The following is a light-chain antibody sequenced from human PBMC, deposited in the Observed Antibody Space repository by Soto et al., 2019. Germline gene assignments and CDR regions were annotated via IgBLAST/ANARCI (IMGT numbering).Light chain of an antibody. CDR1: QSVSSY. CDR3: QQRSNWPLK. V-gene: IGKV3-11*01. CDR2: DAS. Sequence: EIVLTQSPATLPLSPGERATLSCRASQSVSSYLACYQQKPDQAPRLLIYDASNRATGIPARFSGSGSGTDFPLTISSLEPEDFALYYCQQRSNWPLKFGEGNKVKSK. J-gene: IGKJ1*01.